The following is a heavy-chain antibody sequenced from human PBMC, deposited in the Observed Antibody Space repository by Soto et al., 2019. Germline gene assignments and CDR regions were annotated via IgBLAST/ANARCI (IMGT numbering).Heavy chain of an antibody. V-gene: IGHV4-59*01. J-gene: IGHJ4*02. D-gene: IGHD2-2*01. CDR1: GGSISSYY. CDR2: IYYSGST. Sequence: SETLSLTCTVSGGSISSYYWSWIRQPPGKGLEWIGYIYYSGSTNYNPSLKSRVTISVDTSKNQFSLKLSSVTAADTAVYYCARLYQRSALLDYWGQGTLVTVSS. CDR3: ARLYQRSALLDY.